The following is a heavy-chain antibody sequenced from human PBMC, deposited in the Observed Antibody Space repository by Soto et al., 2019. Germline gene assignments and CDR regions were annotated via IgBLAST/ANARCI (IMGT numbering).Heavy chain of an antibody. Sequence: QVQLVQSGAEVKKPGSSVKVSCKASGGTFSSYAISWVRQAPGQGLEWMGGISPIFGTASYAQKFQGRVTITADKSTSTAYMELSSLRSEDTAVYYCARDSLWFGELFPSYYYGMDVWGQGTTVTVSS. J-gene: IGHJ6*02. CDR2: ISPIFGTA. CDR1: GGTFSSYA. CDR3: ARDSLWFGELFPSYYYGMDV. D-gene: IGHD3-10*01. V-gene: IGHV1-69*06.